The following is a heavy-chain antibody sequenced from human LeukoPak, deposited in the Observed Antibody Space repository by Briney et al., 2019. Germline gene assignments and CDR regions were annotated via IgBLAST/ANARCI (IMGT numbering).Heavy chain of an antibody. Sequence: GGSLRLSCAASGFTFSHFWMSWVRQAPGKGLEWVANIKEDGSEKYYVDSVKGRFIISRDNAKNTLYLQMNSLRAEDTAVYYCARERRDGYSGGFDYWGQGTLVTVSS. V-gene: IGHV3-7*01. CDR1: GFTFSHFW. J-gene: IGHJ4*02. CDR3: ARERRDGYSGGFDY. CDR2: IKEDGSEK. D-gene: IGHD5-24*01.